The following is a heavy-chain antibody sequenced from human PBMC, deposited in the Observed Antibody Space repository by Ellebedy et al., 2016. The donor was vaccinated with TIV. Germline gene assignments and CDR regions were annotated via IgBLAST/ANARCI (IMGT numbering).Heavy chain of an antibody. J-gene: IGHJ4*02. CDR1: GGTFSSYA. CDR3: AARQLGDLGDNDY. CDR2: IIPIFGTA. D-gene: IGHD6-6*01. V-gene: IGHV1-69*13. Sequence: SVKVSCXASGGTFSSYAISWVRQAPGQGLEWMGGIIPIFGTANYGQKFQGRVTITADESTSTAYMELSSLRSEDTAVYYCAARQLGDLGDNDYWGQGTLITVSS.